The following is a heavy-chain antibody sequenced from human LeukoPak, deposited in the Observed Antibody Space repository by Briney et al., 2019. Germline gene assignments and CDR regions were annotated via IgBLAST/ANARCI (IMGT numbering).Heavy chain of an antibody. V-gene: IGHV3-48*01. CDR3: VRDPSSVRLPFGS. CDR2: ISASSSGI. CDR1: GFTLSLYG. Sequence: GGSLRLSCAVSGFTLSLYGMNWVRQAPGKWLEWISHISASSSGIFYADSVKGRFITSRDNTRSSLYLQMNSLRAEDTAVYYCVRDPSSVRLPFGSWGQGTLVTVSS. J-gene: IGHJ4*02. D-gene: IGHD6-6*01.